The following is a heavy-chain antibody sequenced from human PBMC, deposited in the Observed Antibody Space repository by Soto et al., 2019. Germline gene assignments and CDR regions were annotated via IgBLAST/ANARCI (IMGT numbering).Heavy chain of an antibody. CDR1: GYTFTSYA. Sequence: ASVKVSCKASGYTFTSYAMHWVRQAPGQRLEWMGWINAGNGNTKYSQKFQGRVTITRDTSASTAYMELSSLRSEDTAVYDCARDEKKSWLRVLFDPWGQGTLVTVSS. D-gene: IGHD3-10*01. V-gene: IGHV1-3*01. J-gene: IGHJ5*02. CDR2: INAGNGNT. CDR3: ARDEKKSWLRVLFDP.